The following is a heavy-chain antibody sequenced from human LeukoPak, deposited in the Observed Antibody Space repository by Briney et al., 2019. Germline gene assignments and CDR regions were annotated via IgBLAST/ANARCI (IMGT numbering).Heavy chain of an antibody. J-gene: IGHJ3*02. CDR3: ARDLSGWDGFDI. V-gene: IGHV4-4*07. D-gene: IGHD3-3*01. CDR1: GVSISSSS. CDR2: IYTSGST. Sequence: SETLSLTCIVSGVSISSSSWSWVRQTPRKGLEWIGRIYTSGSTIYNPSLKSRVTMSVDMSKKQFSLKLTSVTAADTAMYYCARDLSGWDGFDIWGQGTVVTVSS.